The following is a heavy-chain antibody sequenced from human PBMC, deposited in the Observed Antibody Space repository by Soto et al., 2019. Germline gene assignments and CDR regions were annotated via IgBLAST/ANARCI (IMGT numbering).Heavy chain of an antibody. CDR1: GGSIINYY. CDR3: ARQTMIVVPXEFWFGP. J-gene: IGHJ5*02. D-gene: IGHD3-22*01. Sequence: SETLSLTCTVSGGSIINYYWSWIRQPPGKGLEWLGYIYYSGSTNYNPSLRSRVTLSVDTSKNQFSVNLSSVTAADTAVYYCARQTMIVVPXEFWFGPWGQGTLVTVSS. CDR2: IYYSGST. V-gene: IGHV4-59*01.